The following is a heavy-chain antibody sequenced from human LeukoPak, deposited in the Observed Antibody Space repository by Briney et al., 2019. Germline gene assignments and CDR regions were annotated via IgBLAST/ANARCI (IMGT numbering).Heavy chain of an antibody. CDR3: ARGLVRGYYYFDH. Sequence: SETLSLTCAVYGGSFSGYYWSWIRQPPGKGLEWIGEINHSGSTNYNPSLKSRVTISVDTSKNQFSLKLSSVTAADTAVYYCARGLVRGYYYFDHWGQGTLVTVSS. CDR1: GGSFSGYY. J-gene: IGHJ4*02. CDR2: INHSGST. V-gene: IGHV4-34*01. D-gene: IGHD3-10*01.